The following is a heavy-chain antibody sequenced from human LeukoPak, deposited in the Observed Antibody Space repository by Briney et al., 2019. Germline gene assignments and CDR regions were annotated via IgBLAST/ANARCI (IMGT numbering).Heavy chain of an antibody. D-gene: IGHD3-10*01. J-gene: IGHJ4*02. CDR3: AGGSGFDVLLLDY. V-gene: IGHV1-2*02. Sequence: ASVKVSCKASGYTFTGYYMHWVRQAPGQGLEWMGWINPNSGGTNYAQKFQGRVTMTRDTSISTAYMELSRLRSDDTAVYYCAGGSGFDVLLLDYWGQGTLVTSPQ. CDR1: GYTFTGYY. CDR2: INPNSGGT.